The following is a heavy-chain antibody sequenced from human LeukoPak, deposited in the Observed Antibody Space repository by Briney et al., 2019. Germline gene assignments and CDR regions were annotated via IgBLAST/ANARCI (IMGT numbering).Heavy chain of an antibody. Sequence: PGGSLRLSCAASGFIFSDSAIHWVRQASGKGLEWVGRIRSKANSYATAYAASVKGRFTISRDDSKNTAYLQMNGLKTEDTAVYYCARGAVMVTLATHFDYWGQGTLATVSS. CDR3: ARGAVMVTLATHFDY. V-gene: IGHV3-73*01. J-gene: IGHJ4*02. D-gene: IGHD3-16*01. CDR1: GFIFSDSA. CDR2: IRSKANSYAT.